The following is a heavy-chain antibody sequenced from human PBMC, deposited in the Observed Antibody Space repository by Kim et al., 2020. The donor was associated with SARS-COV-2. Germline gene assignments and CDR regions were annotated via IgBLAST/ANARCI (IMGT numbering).Heavy chain of an antibody. D-gene: IGHD6-19*01. CDR2: T. Sequence: TYYPGSVKGRFTISRENAKNSLYLQMNSLRAGDTAVYYCARGLSYGMDVWGQGTTVTVSS. J-gene: IGHJ6*02. CDR3: ARGLSYGMDV. V-gene: IGHV3-13*01.